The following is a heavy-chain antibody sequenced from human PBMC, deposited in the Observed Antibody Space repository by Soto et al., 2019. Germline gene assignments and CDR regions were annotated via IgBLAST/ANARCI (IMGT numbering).Heavy chain of an antibody. D-gene: IGHD3-10*01. J-gene: IGHJ6*02. V-gene: IGHV3-43*01. CDR3: EKDLKSGGDTYYYYGMDV. CDR2: ISWDGGST. CDR1: GFTFDDYT. Sequence: EVQLVESGGVVVQPGGSLRLSCAASGFTFDDYTMHWVRQAPGKGLEWVSLISWDGGSTYYADSVKGRFTISRDNSKNSLYMQMNSVRTEDTALYYCEKDLKSGGDTYYYYGMDVWGQGTTVTVS.